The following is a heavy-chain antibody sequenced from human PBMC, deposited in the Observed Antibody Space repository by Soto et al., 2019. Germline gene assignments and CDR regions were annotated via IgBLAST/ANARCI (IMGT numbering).Heavy chain of an antibody. CDR3: ARCHCSGGSCRRNYYYYYYMDV. Sequence: ASVKVSCKASGYTFTGYYMHWVRQAPGQGLEWMGWINPNSGGTNYAQKIQGWVTMTRDTSISTAYMELSRLRSDDTAVYYCARCHCSGGSCRRNYYYYYYMDVWGKGTTVTVSS. J-gene: IGHJ6*03. CDR1: GYTFTGYY. V-gene: IGHV1-2*04. CDR2: INPNSGGT. D-gene: IGHD2-15*01.